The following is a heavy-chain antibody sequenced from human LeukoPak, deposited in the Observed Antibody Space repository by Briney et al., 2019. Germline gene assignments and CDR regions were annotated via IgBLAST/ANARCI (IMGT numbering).Heavy chain of an antibody. V-gene: IGHV3-30*17. J-gene: IGHJ4*02. CDR1: GFHFCIFV. Sequence: GGSLSLFCSASGFHFCIFVVLWVREAPGKGREGVGVISYDGSHKKYADSVKGRFTISRVNSQKTLYLQMNSLRAEDAAVYYCARGAARMVEMGTMISFEYWGQGTLITVSS. D-gene: IGHD5-24*01. CDR3: ARGAARMVEMGTMISFEY. CDR2: ISYDGSHK.